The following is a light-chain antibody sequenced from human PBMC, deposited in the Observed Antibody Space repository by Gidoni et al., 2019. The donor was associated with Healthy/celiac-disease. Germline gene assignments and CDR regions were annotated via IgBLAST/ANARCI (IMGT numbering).Light chain of an antibody. J-gene: IGKJ1*01. CDR2: WAS. CDR1: QCVLYSSNNKNY. CDR3: QQYYSTPWT. Sequence: DIVMAQSPDSLPVSLGERATNNCKSSQCVLYSSNNKNYLAWYQQKPGQPPKLLIYWASTRESGVPDRFSGRGSGTDFTLTISSLQAEDVAVYYCQQYYSTPWTFXXXTKVEIK. V-gene: IGKV4-1*01.